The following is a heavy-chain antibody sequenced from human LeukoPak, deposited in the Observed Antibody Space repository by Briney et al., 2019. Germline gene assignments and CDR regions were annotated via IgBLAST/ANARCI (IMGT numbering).Heavy chain of an antibody. J-gene: IGHJ6*02. CDR3: ARWGATRRYYYGMDV. V-gene: IGHV1-18*01. Sequence: ASVKVSCKASGYTFTSYGISWVRQAPGQGFEWMGWISAYNGNTNYAQKLQGRVTMTTDTSTSTAYMELRSLRSDDTAVYYCARWGATRRYYYGMDVWGQGTTVTVSS. D-gene: IGHD1-26*01. CDR1: GYTFTSYG. CDR2: ISAYNGNT.